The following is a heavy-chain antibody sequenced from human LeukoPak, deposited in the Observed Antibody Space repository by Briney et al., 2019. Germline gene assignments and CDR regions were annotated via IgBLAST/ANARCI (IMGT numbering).Heavy chain of an antibody. D-gene: IGHD3-22*01. Sequence: ASVKVSCKASGYTFTGYYMHWVRQAPGQGLEWMGWINPNSGGTNYAQKFQGRVTMTRDTSISTAYMELSRLRSDDTAVYYCASSPYYYDSSGYYLGPYWGQGTLVTVSS. CDR3: ASSPYYYDSSGYYLGPY. CDR1: GYTFTGYY. CDR2: INPNSGGT. J-gene: IGHJ4*02. V-gene: IGHV1-2*02.